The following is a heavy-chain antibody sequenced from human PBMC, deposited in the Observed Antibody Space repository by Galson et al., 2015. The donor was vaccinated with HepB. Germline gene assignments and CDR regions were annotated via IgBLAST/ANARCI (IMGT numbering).Heavy chain of an antibody. CDR3: ARVRQDACCLFDS. D-gene: IGHD2-15*01. CDR2: LKHDGSEE. J-gene: IGHJ4*02. Sequence: SLRLSCAASKFTFSNYWMGWVRQAPGKGLEWVAYLKHDGSEEDYVDSVNGRFTISRDNVKNSLYLQMNSLRAEDTAVYYCARVRQDACCLFDSWGQGTLVTVSS. CDR1: KFTFSNYW. V-gene: IGHV3-7*04.